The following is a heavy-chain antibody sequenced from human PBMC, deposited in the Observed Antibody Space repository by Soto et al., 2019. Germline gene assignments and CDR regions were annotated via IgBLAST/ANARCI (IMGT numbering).Heavy chain of an antibody. CDR2: INPSGGST. CDR3: ARGPVPDAIGPDYGMDV. J-gene: IGHJ6*02. V-gene: IGHV1-46*01. D-gene: IGHD2-2*01. CDR1: GYTFTSYY. Sequence: ASVKVSCKASGYTFTSYYMHWVRQAPGQGLEWMGIINPSGGSTSYAQKFQGRVTMTRDTSTSTVYMELSSLRSEDTAVYYCARGPVPDAIGPDYGMDVWGQGTTVTVSS.